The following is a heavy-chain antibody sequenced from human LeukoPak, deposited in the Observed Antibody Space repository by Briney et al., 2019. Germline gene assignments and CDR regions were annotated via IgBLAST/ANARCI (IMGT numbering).Heavy chain of an antibody. V-gene: IGHV4-59*01. D-gene: IGHD3-3*01. CDR1: GGSISSYY. J-gene: IGHJ6*03. Sequence: SETLSLTCTVSGGSISSYYWSWIRQPPGKGLEWIGYIYYSGGTNYNPSLKSRVTMSVDTSKNLFSLKLSSVSAAGTAVYYCARGGYYTLEYYYYMDVWGKGTTVTVS. CDR2: IYYSGGT. CDR3: ARGGYYTLEYYYYMDV.